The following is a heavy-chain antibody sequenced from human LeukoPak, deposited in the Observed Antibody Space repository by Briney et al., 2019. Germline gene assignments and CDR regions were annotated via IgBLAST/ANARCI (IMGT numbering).Heavy chain of an antibody. D-gene: IGHD3-9*01. J-gene: IGHJ4*02. CDR1: GYTFTSYD. Sequence: GASVKVSCKASGYTFTSYDINWVRQATGQGLEWMGWMNPNSGNTGYAQKFQGRVTMTRNTSIGTAYMELSSLRSEDTAVYYCARGKSYYDILTGYEVADLFDYWGQGTLVTVSS. CDR3: ARGKSYYDILTGYEVADLFDY. V-gene: IGHV1-8*01. CDR2: MNPNSGNT.